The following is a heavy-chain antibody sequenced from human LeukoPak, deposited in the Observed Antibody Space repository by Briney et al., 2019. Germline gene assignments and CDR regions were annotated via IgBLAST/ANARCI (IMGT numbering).Heavy chain of an antibody. CDR1: GFRFNRFS. V-gene: IGHV3-7*01. CDR2: IKQDGSQK. Sequence: GGSLRLSCAASGFRFNRFSMSWVRQTPGKGLEWVANIKQDGSQKEYADSVKGRFAISRDNVNSFLDLQMNSLRAEDTGVYYCSRCQFDNNAHYHYYLPNWGQGTRVTVSS. CDR3: SRCQFDNNAHYHYYLPN. D-gene: IGHD2/OR15-2a*01. J-gene: IGHJ4*02.